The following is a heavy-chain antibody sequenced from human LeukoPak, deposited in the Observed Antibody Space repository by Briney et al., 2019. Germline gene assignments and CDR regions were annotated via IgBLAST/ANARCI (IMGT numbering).Heavy chain of an antibody. Sequence: ASVKVSCTASGGTFSSYAISWVRQAPGQGLEWMGGIIPIFGTANYAQKFQGRVTITADESTSTAYMELSSLRSEDTAVYYCARNGLKQQLVLYYGMDVWGQGTTVTLSS. D-gene: IGHD6-13*01. V-gene: IGHV1-69*01. CDR2: IIPIFGTA. CDR1: GGTFSSYA. J-gene: IGHJ6*02. CDR3: ARNGLKQQLVLYYGMDV.